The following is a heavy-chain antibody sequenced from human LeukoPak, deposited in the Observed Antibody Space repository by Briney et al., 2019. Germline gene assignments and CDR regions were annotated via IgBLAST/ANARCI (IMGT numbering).Heavy chain of an antibody. CDR3: AKDGPGGTVTDFDY. V-gene: IGHV3-30*02. CDR1: GFTFSNYG. Sequence: GGSLRLSCAASGFTFSNYGMHWVRQAPGKGLEWVAFIPYDGSNKYCADSVKGRFTISRDNSKNTLYLQVNSLRAEDTAVYYCAKDGPGGTVTDFDYWGQGTLVTVSS. D-gene: IGHD4-17*01. CDR2: IPYDGSNK. J-gene: IGHJ4*02.